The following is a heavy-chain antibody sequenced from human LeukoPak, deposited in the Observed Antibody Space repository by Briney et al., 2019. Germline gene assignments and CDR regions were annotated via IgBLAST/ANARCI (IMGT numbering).Heavy chain of an antibody. CDR2: VYTNDGST. J-gene: IGHJ4*02. CDR1: GGSMSPYF. CDR3: ARRQTYFDY. Sequence: SETLSLTCTVSGGSMSPYFWSWVRQPPGKGLEWIGYVYTNDGSTKYNPSLNSRVTMSVDTSNNQISLKLSSVTAADTAIYYCARRQTYFDYWGQGTLVTVSS. V-gene: IGHV4-4*09.